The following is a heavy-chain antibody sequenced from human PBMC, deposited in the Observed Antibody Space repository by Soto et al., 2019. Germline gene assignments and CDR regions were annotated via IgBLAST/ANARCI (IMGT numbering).Heavy chain of an antibody. J-gene: IGHJ6*02. Sequence: ASEKVSCKASGYTFTSYGISWVRQAPGQGLEWMGWISAYNGNTNYAQKLQGRVTMTTDTSTSTAYMELRSLRSDDTAVYYCAAGLVGADYYGMDVWGQGTTVTVSS. D-gene: IGHD1-26*01. CDR1: GYTFTSYG. CDR2: ISAYNGNT. CDR3: AAGLVGADYYGMDV. V-gene: IGHV1-18*01.